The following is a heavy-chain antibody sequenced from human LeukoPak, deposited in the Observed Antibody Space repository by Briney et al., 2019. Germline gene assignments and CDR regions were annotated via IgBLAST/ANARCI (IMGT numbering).Heavy chain of an antibody. V-gene: IGHV4-31*03. CDR1: GGSISSGGYY. CDR3: ARTAMAFGNLDY. D-gene: IGHD5-18*01. CDR2: IYYSGST. J-gene: IGHJ4*02. Sequence: PSETLSLTCTVSGGSISSGGYYWSWIRQHPGKGLEWIGYIYYSGSTYYNPSLKSRVTISVDTSKNQFSLKLSSVTAADTAVYYCARTAMAFGNLDYWGQGTLVTVSS.